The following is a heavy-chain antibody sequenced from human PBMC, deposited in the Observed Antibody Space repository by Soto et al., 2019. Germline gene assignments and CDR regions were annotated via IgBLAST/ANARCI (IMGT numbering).Heavy chain of an antibody. CDR2: INPNSGGT. J-gene: IGHJ3*02. V-gene: IGHV1-2*04. D-gene: IGHD2-15*01. CDR3: ARGGANIVVVVAATSADAFDI. Sequence: ASVKVSCKASGYTFTGYYMHWVRQAPGQGLEWMGWINPNSGGTNYAQKFQGWVTMTRDTSISTAYMELSRLRSDDTAVYYCARGGANIVVVVAATSADAFDIWGQGTMVTVSS. CDR1: GYTFTGYY.